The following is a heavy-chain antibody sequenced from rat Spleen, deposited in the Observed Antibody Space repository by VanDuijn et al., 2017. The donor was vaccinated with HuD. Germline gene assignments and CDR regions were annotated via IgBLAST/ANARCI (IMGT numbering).Heavy chain of an antibody. CDR2: ITSGGGST. CDR1: GFTFGSFA. CDR3: ATTPLYYSGDPYYFDY. Sequence: EVQLVESGGGLVQPGRSLKLSCAASGFTFGSFAMAWVRQAPKKGLEWVATITSGGGSTYYRDSVKGRFTISRDIAKSILYLQMDSLRSEDTATYYCATTPLYYSGDPYYFDYWGQGVMVTVSS. V-gene: IGHV5-27*01. J-gene: IGHJ2*01. D-gene: IGHD1-1*01.